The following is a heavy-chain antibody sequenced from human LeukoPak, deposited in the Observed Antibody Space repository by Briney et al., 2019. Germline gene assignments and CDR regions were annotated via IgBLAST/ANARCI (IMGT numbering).Heavy chain of an antibody. CDR3: ARGLDIVVVVAATRRDNWFDP. Sequence: SETLSLTCTVSGGSISSGDYYWSWIRQPPGKGLEWIGYIYYSGSTYYNPSLKSRVTISVDTSKNQFSLKLSSVTAADTAVYYCARGLDIVVVVAATRRDNWFDPWGQGTLVTVSS. CDR2: IYYSGST. D-gene: IGHD2-15*01. J-gene: IGHJ5*02. V-gene: IGHV4-30-4*01. CDR1: GGSISSGDYY.